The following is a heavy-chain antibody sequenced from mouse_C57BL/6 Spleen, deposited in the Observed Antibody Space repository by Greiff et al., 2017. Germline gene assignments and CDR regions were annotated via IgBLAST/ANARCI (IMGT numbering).Heavy chain of an antibody. D-gene: IGHD2-4*01. CDR1: GFTFTDYY. CDR2: IRNKANGYTT. CDR3: ARIYYDYDPHYFDY. J-gene: IGHJ2*01. Sequence: EVHLVESGGGLVQPGGSLSLSCAASGFTFTDYYMSWVRQPPGKALEWLGFIRNKANGYTTEYSASVKGRFTISRDNSQSILYLQMNALRAEDSATYYCARIYYDYDPHYFDYWGQGTTLTVSS. V-gene: IGHV7-3*01.